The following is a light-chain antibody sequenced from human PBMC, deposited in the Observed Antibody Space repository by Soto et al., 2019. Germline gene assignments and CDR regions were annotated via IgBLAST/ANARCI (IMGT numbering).Light chain of an antibody. J-gene: IGLJ2*01. CDR3: QTWGAGIVV. CDR1: SGHSNYA. CDR2: LNSDGSH. V-gene: IGLV4-69*01. Sequence: QSVLTQSPAASASLGASVKLTCTLSSGHSNYAIAWHQQQSEKGPRYLMKLNSDGSHSKGDGIPDRFSGSSSGAERYLTISSLQSEDEADYYCQTWGAGIVVFGGGTQLPVL.